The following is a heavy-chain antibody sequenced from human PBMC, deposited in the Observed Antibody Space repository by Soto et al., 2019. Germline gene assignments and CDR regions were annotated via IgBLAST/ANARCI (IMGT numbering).Heavy chain of an antibody. CDR2: INAGNGNT. V-gene: IGHV1-3*01. CDR1: GYTFTSYA. J-gene: IGHJ6*02. Sequence: ASVKVSCKASGYTFTSYAMHWVRQAPGQRLEWMGWINAGNGNTKYSQKFQGRVTITRDTSASTAYMELSSLRSEDTAVYYCARDKRGDSSGYYTQTNYYHHGMDVWGQGTTVTVSS. D-gene: IGHD3-22*01. CDR3: ARDKRGDSSGYYTQTNYYHHGMDV.